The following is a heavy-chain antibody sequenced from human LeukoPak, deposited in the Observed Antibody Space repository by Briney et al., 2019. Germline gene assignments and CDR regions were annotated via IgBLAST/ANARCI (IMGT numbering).Heavy chain of an antibody. D-gene: IGHD4-17*01. Sequence: SETLSLTCTVSGGSISSGGYYWSWIRQHPGKGLEWIGCIHYSGSTYYNPSLKSRGTISIDTSKNQFSLRLNSVTAADTAVYYCAGDEVDYGERDSYYYGVDVWGQGTTVTVSS. CDR2: IHYSGST. CDR3: AGDEVDYGERDSYYYGVDV. CDR1: GGSISSGGYY. J-gene: IGHJ6*02. V-gene: IGHV4-31*03.